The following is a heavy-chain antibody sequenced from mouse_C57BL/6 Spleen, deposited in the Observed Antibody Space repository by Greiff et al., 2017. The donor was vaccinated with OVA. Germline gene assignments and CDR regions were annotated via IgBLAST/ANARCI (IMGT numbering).Heavy chain of an antibody. CDR1: GFTFSDYG. CDR3: ARGYSNYDV. D-gene: IGHD2-5*01. CDR2: ISSGSSTI. Sequence: EVQLVESGGGLVKPGGSLKLSCAASGFTFSDYGMHWVRQAPEKGLEWVAYISSGSSTIYYADTVKGRFTISRDNAKNTLFLQMTSLRSEDTAMYYCARGYSNYDVWGTGTTVTVSS. J-gene: IGHJ1*03. V-gene: IGHV5-17*01.